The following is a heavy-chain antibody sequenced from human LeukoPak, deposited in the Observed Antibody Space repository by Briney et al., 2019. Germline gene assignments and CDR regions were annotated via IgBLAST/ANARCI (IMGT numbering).Heavy chain of an antibody. Sequence: KSSETLSLTCTVSGASISISSYYWGWIRQPPGRGLEWIATIHHSGSTYHNPSLRSRVTMSVDTSKNQFSLKLSSLTAADTALYYCARHPSGSSFDYWGQGTLVTVSS. CDR3: ARHPSGSSFDY. J-gene: IGHJ4*02. V-gene: IGHV4-39*01. D-gene: IGHD3-22*01. CDR2: IHHSGST. CDR1: GASISISSYY.